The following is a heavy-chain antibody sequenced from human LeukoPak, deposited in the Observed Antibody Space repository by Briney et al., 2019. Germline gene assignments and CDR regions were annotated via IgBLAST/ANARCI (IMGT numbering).Heavy chain of an antibody. J-gene: IGHJ3*02. D-gene: IGHD4-17*01. V-gene: IGHV4-59*01. Sequence: SETLSPTCTVSGGSISSYYWSWIRQPPGKGLEWIGYIYYSGSTNYNPPLKSRVTISVDTSKNQFSLKLSSVTAADTAVYYCARDLLDGDYAYDAFDIWGQGTMVTVSS. CDR1: GGSISSYY. CDR3: ARDLLDGDYAYDAFDI. CDR2: IYYSGST.